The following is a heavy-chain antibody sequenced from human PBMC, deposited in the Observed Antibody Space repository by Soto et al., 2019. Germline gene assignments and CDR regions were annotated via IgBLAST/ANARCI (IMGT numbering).Heavy chain of an antibody. J-gene: IGHJ6*02. D-gene: IGHD2-2*01. CDR2: IYPGDSDT. CDR1: GYSFTSYW. CDR3: ARQLVPAASYYYYYGMDV. Sequence: RGESLKISCXGSGYSFTSYWIGWVRQMPGKGLEWMGIIYPGDSDTRYSPSFQGQVTISADKSISTAYLQWSSLKASDTAMYYCARQLVPAASYYYYYGMDVWGQGTTVTVSS. V-gene: IGHV5-51*01.